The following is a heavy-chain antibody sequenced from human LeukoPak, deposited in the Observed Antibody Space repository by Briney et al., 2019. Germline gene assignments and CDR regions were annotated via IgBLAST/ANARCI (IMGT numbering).Heavy chain of an antibody. CDR2: MNPNSDNT. CDR3: ARVYYDSSGYYYLHDAFDI. D-gene: IGHD3-22*01. Sequence: EASVKVSCKASGYTFTSYDINCVPQATGQGLEWRGWMNPNSDNTGYAQKFQGRVIMTRNTSISTAYMELSSLRSEGTAVYYCARVYYDSSGYYYLHDAFDIWGQGTMVTVSS. CDR1: GYTFTSYD. V-gene: IGHV1-8*01. J-gene: IGHJ3*02.